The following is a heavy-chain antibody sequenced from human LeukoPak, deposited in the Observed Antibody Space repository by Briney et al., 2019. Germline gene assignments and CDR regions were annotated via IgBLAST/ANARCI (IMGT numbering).Heavy chain of an antibody. V-gene: IGHV5-51*01. J-gene: IGHJ3*02. Sequence: GESLKISCKGSGCTFTNYWIGWVRQMPGKGLEWMGIIYPGDSDTRYSPSFQGHVTISADKSISTAYLQWSSLKASDTAMYYCARPPSRPPFIWGQGTMVTVSS. CDR2: IYPGDSDT. CDR1: GCTFTNYW. CDR3: ARPPSRPPFI.